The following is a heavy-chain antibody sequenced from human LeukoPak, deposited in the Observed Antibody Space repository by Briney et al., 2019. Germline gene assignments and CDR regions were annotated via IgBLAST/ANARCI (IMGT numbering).Heavy chain of an antibody. D-gene: IGHD3-22*01. CDR1: GYTFTGYY. V-gene: IGHV1-2*02. J-gene: IGHJ4*02. CDR3: ARARSITMIVNFDY. Sequence: ASVKVSCKASGYTFTGYYMHWVRQAPGQGLEWMGWINPNSGGTNYAQKFQGRVTMTRDTSISTAYMELSRLRSDDTAVYYCARARSITMIVNFDYWGQGTLVTVSS. CDR2: INPNSGGT.